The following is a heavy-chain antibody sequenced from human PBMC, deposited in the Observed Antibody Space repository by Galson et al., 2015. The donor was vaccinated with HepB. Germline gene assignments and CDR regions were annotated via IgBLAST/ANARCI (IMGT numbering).Heavy chain of an antibody. CDR1: GYTFTGYY. V-gene: IGHV1-46*01. CDR3: ARRVSVAGLPNWFDP. CDR2: INPSGGST. J-gene: IGHJ5*02. D-gene: IGHD6-19*01. Sequence: SVKVSCKASGYTFTGYYMHWVRQAPGQGLEWMGIINPSGGSTSYAQKFQGRVTMTRDTSTSTVYMELSSLRSEDTAVYYCARRVSVAGLPNWFDPWGQGTLVTVSS.